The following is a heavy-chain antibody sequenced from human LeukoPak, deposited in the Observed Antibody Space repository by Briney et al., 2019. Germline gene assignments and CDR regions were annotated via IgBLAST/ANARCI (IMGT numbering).Heavy chain of an antibody. D-gene: IGHD5-18*01. V-gene: IGHV4-34*01. CDR2: INHSGST. Sequence: SETLSLTCAVYGGSFSGYYWSWIRQPPGKGLEWIGEINHSGSTNYNPSLKSRVTISVDTSKNQFSLKLSSVTAADTAVYYCARERRAMAESDYWGQGTLVTVSS. CDR3: ARERRAMAESDY. CDR1: GGSFSGYY. J-gene: IGHJ4*02.